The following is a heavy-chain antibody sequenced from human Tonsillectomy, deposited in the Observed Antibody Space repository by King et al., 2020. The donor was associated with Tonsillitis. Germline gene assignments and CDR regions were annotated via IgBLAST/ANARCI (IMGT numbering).Heavy chain of an antibody. J-gene: IGHJ4*02. D-gene: IGHD3-3*01. CDR2: ISYDGSNK. Sequence: VQLVESGGGVVQPGRSLRLSCAASGFTFSSYGMHWVRQAPGKGLEWVAVISYDGSNKYYADSVKGRFTISRDNSKNTLYLQMNSLRAEDTAVYYCAKDGYYDFWSGYPAPRWFDYWGQGTLVTVSS. V-gene: IGHV3-30*18. CDR1: GFTFSSYG. CDR3: AKDGYYDFWSGYPAPRWFDY.